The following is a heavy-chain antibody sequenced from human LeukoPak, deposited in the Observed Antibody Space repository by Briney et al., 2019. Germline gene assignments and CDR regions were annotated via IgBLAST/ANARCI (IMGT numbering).Heavy chain of an antibody. D-gene: IGHD3-10*02. CDR2: IYYSGST. Sequence: KPSETLSLTCTVSGGSISSYYWSWIRQPPGKGLEWIGYIYYSGSTNYNPSLKSRVTISVDTSKNQFSLKLSSVTAADTAVYYCARDRVVRGVISHWGQGTLVTVSS. V-gene: IGHV4-59*01. CDR3: ARDRVVRGVISH. CDR1: GGSISSYY. J-gene: IGHJ4*02.